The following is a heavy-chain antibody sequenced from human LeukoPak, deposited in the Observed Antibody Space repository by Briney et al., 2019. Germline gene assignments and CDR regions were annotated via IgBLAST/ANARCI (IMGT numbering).Heavy chain of an antibody. CDR3: ARGRQDSSGYAPFDY. Sequence: PSETLSLTCTVSGGSISSGGYYWSWIRQPPGKGLEWIGYIYHSGSTYYNPSLKSRVTISVDRSKNQLSLKLSSVTAADTAVYYCARGRQDSSGYAPFDYWGQGTLVTVSS. D-gene: IGHD3-22*01. V-gene: IGHV4-30-2*01. CDR2: IYHSGST. J-gene: IGHJ4*02. CDR1: GGSISSGGYY.